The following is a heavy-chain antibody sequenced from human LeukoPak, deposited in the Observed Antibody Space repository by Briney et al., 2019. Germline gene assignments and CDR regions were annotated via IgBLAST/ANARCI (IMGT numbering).Heavy chain of an antibody. V-gene: IGHV7-4-1*02. CDR2: INTNTGKP. Sequence: GASVKVSCKASGYTYSSYAMNWVRQAPGQGLEWMGWINTNTGKPTYAQGFTGRYAFSLDTSVSTAYLQISGLQADDTAVYYCGRDPKLGIRGYTYGYIDYWGQGTLVTVSS. CDR3: GRDPKLGIRGYTYGYIDY. D-gene: IGHD5-18*01. CDR1: GYTYSSYA. J-gene: IGHJ4*02.